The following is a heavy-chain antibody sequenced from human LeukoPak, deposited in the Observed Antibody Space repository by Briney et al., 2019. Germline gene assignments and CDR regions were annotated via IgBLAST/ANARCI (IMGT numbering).Heavy chain of an antibody. Sequence: ASAKVSCKASGYTFTDYFMHWVRQAPGQGLEWMGWINTKNGDTKHAQKFQGRVTMTRDTAISTAFMELSRLRSDDSAVYYCARRYCSGGACYSGADYWGQGTLVTVSS. V-gene: IGHV1-2*02. D-gene: IGHD2-15*01. J-gene: IGHJ4*02. CDR2: INTKNGDT. CDR1: GYTFTDYF. CDR3: ARRYCSGGACYSGADY.